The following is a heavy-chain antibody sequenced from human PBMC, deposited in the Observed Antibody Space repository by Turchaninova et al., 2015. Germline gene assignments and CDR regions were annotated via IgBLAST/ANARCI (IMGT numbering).Heavy chain of an antibody. J-gene: IGHJ6*02. V-gene: IGHV3-13*01. D-gene: IGHD2-2*01. Sequence: GGSLRLSCAASGFTFSSYDSHWVRQVTGKGLEWVSHIGLAVDTYYSGSVGGRFTISSDIARNSLFLQMNGLRAEDTAVYYCSRVRKLPDPVHGLDVWGQGTTVTVSS. CDR2: IGLAVDT. CDR1: GFTFSSYD. CDR3: SRVRKLPDPVHGLDV.